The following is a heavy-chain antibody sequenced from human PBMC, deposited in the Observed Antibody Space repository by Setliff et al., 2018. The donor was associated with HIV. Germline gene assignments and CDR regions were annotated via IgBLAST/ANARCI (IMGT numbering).Heavy chain of an antibody. J-gene: IGHJ4*02. CDR2: INPSGGST. CDR1: GYTFTSYH. V-gene: IGHV1-46*01. Sequence: ASVKVSCKASGYTFTSYHMYWVRQAPGQGLEWMGAINPSGGSTRYAQKFQGRVTMTRDTSTSTVYMELSSLRSEDTAVYYCARDLSISNPYYDILTGPGVCWGQGTLVTVSS. CDR3: ARDLSISNPYYDILTGPGVC. D-gene: IGHD3-9*01.